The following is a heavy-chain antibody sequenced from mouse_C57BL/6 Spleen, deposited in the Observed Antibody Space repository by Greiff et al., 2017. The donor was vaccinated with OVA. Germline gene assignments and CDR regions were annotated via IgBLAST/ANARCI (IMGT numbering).Heavy chain of an antibody. V-gene: IGHV1-72*01. CDR3: AREEEDGSLY. Sequence: QVQLQQSGAELVKPGASVKLSCKASGYTFTSYWMHWVKQRPGRGLEWIGRIDPNSGGTKYNEKFKSEATLTVDKPSSTAYMQLSSLTSEDSAVYYCAREEEDGSLYWGQGTTLTVSS. J-gene: IGHJ2*01. CDR1: GYTFTSYW. CDR2: IDPNSGGT. D-gene: IGHD2-3*01.